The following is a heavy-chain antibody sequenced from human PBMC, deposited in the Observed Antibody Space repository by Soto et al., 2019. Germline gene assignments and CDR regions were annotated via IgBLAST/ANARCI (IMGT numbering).Heavy chain of an antibody. J-gene: IGHJ6*02. D-gene: IGHD5-18*01. CDR1: GGTFSSYA. V-gene: IGHV1-69*13. CDR3: ARERRGSYGYYYGMDV. Sequence: ASVEVSCKASGGTFSSYAISWVRQAPGQGLEWMGGIIPIFGTANYAQKFQGRVTITADESTSTAYMELSSLRSEDTAVYYCARERRGSYGYYYGMDVWGQGTTVTVSS. CDR2: IIPIFGTA.